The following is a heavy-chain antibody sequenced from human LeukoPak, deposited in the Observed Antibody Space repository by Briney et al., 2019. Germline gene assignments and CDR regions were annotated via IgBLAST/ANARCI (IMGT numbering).Heavy chain of an antibody. J-gene: IGHJ4*02. V-gene: IGHV3-53*01. Sequence: PGGSLRLSCAASGFTVSSNYMSWVRQAPGKGLEWVSVTYSGGSTYYADSVKGRFTISRDNSKNTLYLQMNSLRAEDTAVYYCARGVPAGNFDYWGQGTLVTVSS. CDR3: ARGVPAGNFDY. D-gene: IGHD2-2*01. CDR2: TYSGGST. CDR1: GFTVSSNY.